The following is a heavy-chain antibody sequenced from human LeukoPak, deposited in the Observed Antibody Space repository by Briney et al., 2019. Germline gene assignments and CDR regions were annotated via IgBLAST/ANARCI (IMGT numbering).Heavy chain of an antibody. V-gene: IGHV4-59*01. CDR3: AKYNWNIPFYFDY. Sequence: SETLSLTCNVSGASISSDYWSWIRQPPAKGLEWIGYIHDSGSTNYNPPLKSRVTMSVDTSKTQFSLRLTSVTPADTAVYSGAKYNWNIPFYFDYWGLGTLVTVSS. D-gene: IGHD1/OR15-1a*01. J-gene: IGHJ4*02. CDR2: IHDSGST. CDR1: GASISSDY.